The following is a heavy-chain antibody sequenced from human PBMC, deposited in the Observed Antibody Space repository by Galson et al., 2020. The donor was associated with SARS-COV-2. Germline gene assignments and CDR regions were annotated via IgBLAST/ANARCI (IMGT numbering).Heavy chain of an antibody. J-gene: IGHJ3*02. D-gene: IGHD3-10*01. CDR3: AREGAGIITVAVDI. CDR2: SYYSGST. Sequence: ASETLSLTCTVSGGSISSSSYYWGWIRQPPGKGLEWIGSSYYSGSTYYNPSLKSRVTISVDTSKNQFSLKLSSVTAADTAVYYWAREGAGIITVAVDIWGQGTMVTVSS. V-gene: IGHV4-39*07. CDR1: GGSISSSSYY.